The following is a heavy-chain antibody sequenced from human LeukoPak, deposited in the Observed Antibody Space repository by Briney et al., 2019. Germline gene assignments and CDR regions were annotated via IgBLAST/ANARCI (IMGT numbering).Heavy chain of an antibody. Sequence: GGSLRLSCAASGFTFSSYWMTWVRQAPGKGLEWVSSISSSSTYIYYADSVKGRFTISRDNAKNSLYLQMNSLRAEDTAVFYCARNTITGYYYGMDVWGQGTTVTVSS. CDR3: ARNTITGYYYGMDV. CDR1: GFTFSSYW. V-gene: IGHV3-21*01. J-gene: IGHJ6*02. D-gene: IGHD3-10*01. CDR2: ISSSSTYI.